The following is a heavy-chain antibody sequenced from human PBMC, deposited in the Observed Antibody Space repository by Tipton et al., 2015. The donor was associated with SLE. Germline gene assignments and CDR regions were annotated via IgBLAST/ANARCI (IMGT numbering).Heavy chain of an antibody. CDR3: TTVLDTYFAY. V-gene: IGHV3-15*01. D-gene: IGHD5-18*01. CDR1: RFSFNNAW. CDR2: IKSKIDGETI. Sequence: SLRLSCAASRFSFNNAWMSWVRQAPGKGLEWIGLIKSKIDGETIEYAAPVKDRFTISRDDSKNTLYLQANSLKTEDTAVYYCTTVLDTYFAYWGQGTLVTVSS. J-gene: IGHJ4*02.